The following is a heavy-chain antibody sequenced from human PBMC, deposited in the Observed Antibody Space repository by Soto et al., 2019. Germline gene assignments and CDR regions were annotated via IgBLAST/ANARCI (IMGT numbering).Heavy chain of an antibody. CDR2: IYYTGST. V-gene: IGHV4-30-4*01. D-gene: IGHD4-17*01. Sequence: QVQLQESGPGLVKPSQTLSHTCSVSGGSTSSGDYYWSWIRQPPGKGLEWIGYIYYTGSTYFNPSLKSRVSISVDTSKNQFSLKVVSVTAADTAVYYCARARGGRLGATVIDYWGQGTLVTVSS. CDR3: ARARGGRLGATVIDY. CDR1: GGSTSSGDYY. J-gene: IGHJ4*02.